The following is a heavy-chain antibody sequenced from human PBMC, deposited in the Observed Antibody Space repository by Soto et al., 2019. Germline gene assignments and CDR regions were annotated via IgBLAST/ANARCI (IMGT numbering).Heavy chain of an antibody. CDR2: IYWDDDK. J-gene: IGHJ5*02. Sequence: QITLKESGPPLVKPTQTLTLTCTFSGFSLTTRGVGVGWIRQPPGKALECLALIYWDDDKRYSPSLQSRLSITKDTSKNQVALTMTNVDPVDTATYYCAHIPNYYQYDWFDPWGQGTLVSVSS. V-gene: IGHV2-5*02. CDR1: GFSLTTRGVG. CDR3: AHIPNYYQYDWFDP. D-gene: IGHD3-16*01.